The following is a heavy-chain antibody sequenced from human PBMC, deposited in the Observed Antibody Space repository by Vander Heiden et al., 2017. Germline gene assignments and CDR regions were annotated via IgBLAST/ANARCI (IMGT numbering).Heavy chain of an antibody. CDR3: ARASSSCPNGVCHRSQDY. Sequence: QVQLQESGPGLLKPSETLSLTCTVSGDSMISYYWIWIRQPPGKGLEWVGNVFYSGIPHYNPSLKSRVTISVDTSKKEVSLKLSSVTAADTAVYFCARASSSCPNGVCHRSQDYWGRGTLVTVSS. V-gene: IGHV4-59*01. D-gene: IGHD2-8*01. CDR1: GDSMISYY. CDR2: VFYSGIP. J-gene: IGHJ4*02.